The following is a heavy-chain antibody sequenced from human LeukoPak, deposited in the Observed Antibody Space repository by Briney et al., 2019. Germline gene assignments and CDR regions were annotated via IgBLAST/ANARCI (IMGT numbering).Heavy chain of an antibody. J-gene: IGHJ4*02. V-gene: IGHV3-53*01. CDR1: GFTVNNDY. CDR2: IYSGGST. Sequence: QPGGSLRLSCAASGFTVNNDYMGWVRQAPGKGLEWVSVIYSGGSTYYAGSVKGRFTISRDNSKNTLYLQMNSLRAEDTAVYYCARGGGSFHFDYWGQGTLVTVSS. CDR3: ARGGGSFHFDY. D-gene: IGHD3-16*01.